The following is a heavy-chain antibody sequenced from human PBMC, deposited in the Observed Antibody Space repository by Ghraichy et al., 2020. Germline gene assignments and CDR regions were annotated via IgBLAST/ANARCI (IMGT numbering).Heavy chain of an antibody. D-gene: IGHD1-26*01. CDR1: GGSIRSSSYY. V-gene: IGHV4-39*01. Sequence: ETLSLTCTVSGGSIRSSSYYWGWIRQPPGKGLEWIGSIYYSGSTYYNPSLKSRITVSVDTSKNQFSLKLSSVTAADTAVYYCVVSGSYEKFDYWGQGTLVTVSS. J-gene: IGHJ4*02. CDR3: VVSGSYEKFDY. CDR2: IYYSGST.